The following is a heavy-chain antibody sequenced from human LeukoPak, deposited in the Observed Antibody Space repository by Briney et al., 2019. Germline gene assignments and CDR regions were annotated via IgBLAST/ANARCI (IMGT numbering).Heavy chain of an antibody. Sequence: PSETLSLTCTVSGGSISSYDWSWIRQPPGKGLECIGYIYYSGSTNYNPSLKSRVTISVDTSKNQFSLKLSSVTAADRAVYYCARVPPEGWYFDLWGRGTLVTVSS. CDR1: GGSISSYD. CDR3: ARVPPEGWYFDL. CDR2: IYYSGST. V-gene: IGHV4-59*01. J-gene: IGHJ2*01.